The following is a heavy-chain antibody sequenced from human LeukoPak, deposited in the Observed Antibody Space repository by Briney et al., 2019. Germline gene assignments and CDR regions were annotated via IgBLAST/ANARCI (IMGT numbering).Heavy chain of an antibody. J-gene: IGHJ4*02. D-gene: IGHD1-26*01. CDR3: AKMRGMPREAYHFDR. CDR1: GFNFNIYT. V-gene: IGHV3-23*01. Sequence: GGSLRLSCAASGFNFNIYTMSWVRQAQGKGLEWISAVGSGGTRYYADSVKGRFTISRDNSANTVSLQMDSLRADDTAMYYYAKMRGMPREAYHFDRWGQGTLVAVYS. CDR2: VGSGGTR.